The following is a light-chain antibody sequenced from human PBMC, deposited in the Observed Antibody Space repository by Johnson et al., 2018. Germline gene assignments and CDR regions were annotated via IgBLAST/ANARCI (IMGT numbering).Light chain of an antibody. CDR2: ENN. CDR3: GTRDSSLSAGNV. V-gene: IGLV1-51*02. CDR1: SSNIGNNY. Sequence: QSVLTQPPSVSAAPGQKVTISCSGSSSNIGNNYVSWYQQLQGTAPKLLIYENNKRPSGIPDRFSGSKSGTSATLGITGLQTGDEADDYCGTRDSSLSAGNVFGTGTKVTVL. J-gene: IGLJ1*01.